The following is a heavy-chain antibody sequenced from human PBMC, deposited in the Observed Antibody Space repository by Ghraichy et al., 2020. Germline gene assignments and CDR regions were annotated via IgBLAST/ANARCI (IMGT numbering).Heavy chain of an antibody. CDR3: ARDVVVTASPDAFDI. J-gene: IGHJ3*02. CDR2: ISYSGTT. Sequence: SQTLSLTCSVSGDSITSAGFFWTWIRQHAGQGLEWVGSISYSGTTYYSPSFQSRVSISLDRSKNQFALQLSSLTAADTAVYYCARDVVVTASPDAFDIWGQGTRITVSS. D-gene: IGHD2-21*02. V-gene: IGHV4-31*03. CDR1: GDSITSAGFF.